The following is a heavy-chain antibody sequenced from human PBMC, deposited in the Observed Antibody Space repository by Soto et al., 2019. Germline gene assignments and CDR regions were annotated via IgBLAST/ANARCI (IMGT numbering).Heavy chain of an antibody. CDR2: IYYSGST. CDR3: ARGHYDFWI. D-gene: IGHD3-3*01. Sequence: SETPSLTCTVSGGSVSICDYYGTWIRQPPGKGLEWIGYIYYSGSTYYNPSLKSRVTISVDTSKNQFSLKLSSVTAADTAVYYCARGHYDFWIWGQGTLVTLSS. J-gene: IGHJ4*02. CDR1: GGSVSICDYY. V-gene: IGHV4-30-4*01.